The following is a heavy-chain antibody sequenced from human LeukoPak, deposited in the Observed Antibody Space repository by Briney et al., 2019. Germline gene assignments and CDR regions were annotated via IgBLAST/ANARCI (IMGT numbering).Heavy chain of an antibody. D-gene: IGHD6-13*01. V-gene: IGHV4-39*01. CDR1: GGSISSDNYY. CDR3: ARHPSALSRRAFDI. CDR2: LYYSGST. Sequence: PSETLSLTCTVSGGSISSDNYYWGWIRQPPGKGLEWIGSLYYSGSTYYNPSLKSRVTISVDTSKNQFSLKLSSVTAADTAVYYCARHPSALSRRAFDIWGQGTMVTVSS. J-gene: IGHJ3*02.